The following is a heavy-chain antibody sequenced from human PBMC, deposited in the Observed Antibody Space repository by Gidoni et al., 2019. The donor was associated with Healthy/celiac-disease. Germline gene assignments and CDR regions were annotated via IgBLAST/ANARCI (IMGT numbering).Heavy chain of an antibody. D-gene: IGHD7-27*01. J-gene: IGHJ4*02. CDR3: ARQIKTGDGDY. V-gene: IGHV5-10-1*01. Sequence: EVQLVPSGAEVKKPGESLRISCQGSGYSFTTHWISWVRQMPEKGLEWMGRIDPSDSYTNYSPSFQGHVTISVDKSIGTAYLQWSSLKASDTAMYYCARQIKTGDGDYWGQGTLVTVSS. CDR1: GYSFTTHW. CDR2: IDPSDSYT.